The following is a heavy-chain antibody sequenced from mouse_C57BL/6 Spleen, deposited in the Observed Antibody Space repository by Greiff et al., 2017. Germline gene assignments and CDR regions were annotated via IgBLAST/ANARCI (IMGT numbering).Heavy chain of an antibody. CDR1: GFTFSSYA. J-gene: IGHJ1*03. V-gene: IGHV5-4*01. CDR2: ISDGGSYT. D-gene: IGHD1-1*01. CDR3: ARDPPYYSEGYFDV. Sequence: DVKLVESGGGLVKPGGSLKLSCAASGFTFSSYAMSWVRQTPEKRLEWVATISDGGSYTYYPDNVKGRFTISRDNAKNNLYLQMSHLKSEDTAMYYCARDPPYYSEGYFDVWGTGTTVTVSS.